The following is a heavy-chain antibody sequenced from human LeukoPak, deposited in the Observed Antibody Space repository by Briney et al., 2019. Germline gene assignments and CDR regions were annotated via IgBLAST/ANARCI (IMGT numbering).Heavy chain of an antibody. CDR3: ARVGIVGATGHFDN. V-gene: IGHV3-72*01. J-gene: IGHJ4*02. D-gene: IGHD1-26*01. Sequence: GGSLRLSCAASGFTFSDHYIDWVRQAPGKGLEWVGRIRNKANSYTTEYAASVKGRFIISRDDSKNSLYLRMNSLKTEDTAVYYCARVGIVGATGHFDNWGQGTLVTVSS. CDR2: IRNKANSYTT. CDR1: GFTFSDHY.